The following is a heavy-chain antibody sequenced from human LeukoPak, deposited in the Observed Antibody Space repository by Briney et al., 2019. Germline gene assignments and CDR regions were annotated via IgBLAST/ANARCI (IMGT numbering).Heavy chain of an antibody. Sequence: ASGSLCLTCAASGFTFSSYSLGWVRQAPGKGLEWVSAISGSGSTTYYAVSVKGRFTISRANSKNSLDLQMNSLRAEDTAVYYCAKEARSGPGVFDYWGQGTLVTVSS. CDR2: ISGSGSTT. CDR3: AKEARSGPGVFDY. D-gene: IGHD3-10*01. CDR1: GFTFSSYS. V-gene: IGHV3-23*01. J-gene: IGHJ4*02.